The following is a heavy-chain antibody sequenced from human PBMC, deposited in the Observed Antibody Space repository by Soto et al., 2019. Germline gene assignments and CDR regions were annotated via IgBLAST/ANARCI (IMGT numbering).Heavy chain of an antibody. CDR3: VQGVTMVRGVARFDY. CDR1: GFTFSDYY. D-gene: IGHD3-10*01. J-gene: IGHJ4*02. V-gene: IGHV3-11*05. Sequence: QVQLVESGGGLVKPGGSLRLSCAASGFTFSDYYMSWIRQAPGKGLEWVSYISSSSSYTNYADSVKGRFTISRDNAKNSLYLQMNSLRAEDTAVYYCVQGVTMVRGVARFDYWGQGTLVTVSS. CDR2: ISSSSSYT.